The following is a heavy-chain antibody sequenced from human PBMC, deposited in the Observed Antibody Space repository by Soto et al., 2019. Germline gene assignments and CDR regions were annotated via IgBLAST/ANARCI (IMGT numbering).Heavy chain of an antibody. D-gene: IGHD6-13*01. CDR1: GGTFSSYR. V-gene: IGHV1-69*01. J-gene: IGHJ4*02. CDR3: ARDSGANPSSS. CDR2: IVPIYRTA. Sequence: QVQLVQSGAEVREPGSSVKVSCKASGGTFSSYRINWVRQAPGQGLEWVGGIVPIYRTADYAQKIQGRISITAEESARTTYLELRSLKSLDTAVYYCARDSGANPSSSWGQGTLVTVSS.